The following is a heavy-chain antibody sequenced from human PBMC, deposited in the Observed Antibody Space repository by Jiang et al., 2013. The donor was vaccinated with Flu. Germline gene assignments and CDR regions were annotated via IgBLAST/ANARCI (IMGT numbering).Heavy chain of an antibody. Sequence: GLVKPLQTLSLTCAVSGGSISSGGYSWSWIRQPPGKGLEWIGYIYHSGSTYYNPSLKSRVTISVDRSKNQFSLKLSSVTAADTAVYYCARGGVVTNKYWYFDLWGRGTLVTVSS. CDR3: ARGGVVTNKYWYFDL. CDR1: GGSISSGGYS. V-gene: IGHV4-30-2*01. CDR2: IYHSGST. J-gene: IGHJ2*01. D-gene: IGHD4-23*01.